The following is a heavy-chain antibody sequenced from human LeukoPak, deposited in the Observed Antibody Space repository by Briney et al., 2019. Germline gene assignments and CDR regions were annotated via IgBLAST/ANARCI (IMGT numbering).Heavy chain of an antibody. CDR2: IIPIFGTA. J-gene: IGHJ4*02. Sequence: SVKVSCKASGGTFSSYATSWVRQAPGQGLEWMGRIIPIFGTANYAQKFQGRVTITADKSTSTAYMELSSLRSEDTAVYYCAREEEAGFNDYWGQGTLVTVSS. CDR3: AREEEAGFNDY. V-gene: IGHV1-69*06. D-gene: IGHD5-24*01. CDR1: GGTFSSYA.